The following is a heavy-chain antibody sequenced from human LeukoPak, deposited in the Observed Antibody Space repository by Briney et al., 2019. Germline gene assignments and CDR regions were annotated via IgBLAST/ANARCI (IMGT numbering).Heavy chain of an antibody. CDR1: GFTVSSNY. J-gene: IGHJ4*02. CDR2: IYSGGST. CDR3: ARDRQHSYFDY. D-gene: IGHD2-2*01. V-gene: IGHV3-53*01. Sequence: GGSLRLSCAASGFTVSSNYMSWVRQAPGKGLEWVSVIYSGGSTYYADSVKGQFTISRDNSKNTLYLQMNSLRAEDTAVYYCARDRQHSYFDYWGQGTLVTVSS.